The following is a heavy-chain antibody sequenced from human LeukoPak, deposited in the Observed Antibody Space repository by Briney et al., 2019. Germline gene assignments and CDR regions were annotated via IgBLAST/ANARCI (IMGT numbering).Heavy chain of an antibody. Sequence: ASVTVSCKASGYTFTSYGISWVRQAPGQGLEWMGWISAYNGNTNYAQKLQGRVTMTTDTSTSTAYMELRSLRSDDTAVYYCARDLVVVITTAGESIFDYWGQGTLVTVSS. CDR2: ISAYNGNT. CDR3: ARDLVVVITTAGESIFDY. CDR1: GYTFTSYG. J-gene: IGHJ4*02. V-gene: IGHV1-18*01. D-gene: IGHD3-22*01.